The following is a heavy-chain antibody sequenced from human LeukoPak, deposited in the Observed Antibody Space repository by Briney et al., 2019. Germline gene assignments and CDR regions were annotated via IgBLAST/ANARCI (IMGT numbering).Heavy chain of an antibody. CDR2: IYYSGST. CDR1: GGSISSYY. Sequence: SETLSLTCTVSGGSISSYYWSWIRQPPGKGLEWIGYIYYSGSTNYNPSLKSRVTISVDTSKNQFSLKLSSVTAADTAVYYCARVRGPTYYYDSSGPRGAFDIWGQGTMVTVSS. J-gene: IGHJ3*02. CDR3: ARVRGPTYYYDSSGPRGAFDI. D-gene: IGHD3-22*01. V-gene: IGHV4-59*01.